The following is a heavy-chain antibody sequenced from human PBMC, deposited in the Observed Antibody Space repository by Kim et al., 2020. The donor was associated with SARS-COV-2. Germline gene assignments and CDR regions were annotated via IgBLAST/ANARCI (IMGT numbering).Heavy chain of an antibody. CDR3: AKGGPIVVYFDY. D-gene: IGHD2-21*01. V-gene: IGHV3-23*01. CDR2: ISGNGGST. CDR1: GFTFSSYA. J-gene: IGHJ4*02. Sequence: GGSLRLSCAASGFTFSSYAMSWVRQAPGKGLEWVSAISGNGGSTYYADSVKGRFTISRDNSQNTLYLQMNSLRAEDTAVYYCAKGGPIVVYFDYWGQGTLFTVSP.